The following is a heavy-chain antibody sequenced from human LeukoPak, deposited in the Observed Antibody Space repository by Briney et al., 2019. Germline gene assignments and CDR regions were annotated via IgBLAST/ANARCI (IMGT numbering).Heavy chain of an antibody. Sequence: SETLSLTCSVSGGSITVYYWNWIRQSPGKGLEWIGSISYSGSTNYNPSPKSRVTISIDTSKNRFSLKVSSVIAADTAMYYCARGGSRSYTSSTLDYWGQGTLVTVSS. D-gene: IGHD6-6*01. J-gene: IGHJ4*02. CDR3: ARGGSRSYTSSTLDY. CDR1: GGSITVYY. V-gene: IGHV4-59*12. CDR2: ISYSGST.